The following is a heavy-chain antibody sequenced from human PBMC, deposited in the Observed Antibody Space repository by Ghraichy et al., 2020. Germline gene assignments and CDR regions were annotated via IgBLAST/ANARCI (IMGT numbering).Heavy chain of an antibody. CDR3: AKPAAASLSPRVIRYYYYVDV. Sequence: GESLRLSCAASGFTFSSYAMSWVRQAPGKGLEWVSAISGSGGSTYYADSVKGRVTISRDNSKNTLYLQMNSLRAEDTAVYYCAKPAAASLSPRVIRYYYYVDVWGNGTPVTVSS. D-gene: IGHD6-13*01. V-gene: IGHV3-23*01. CDR2: ISGSGGST. CDR1: GFTFSSYA. J-gene: IGHJ6*03.